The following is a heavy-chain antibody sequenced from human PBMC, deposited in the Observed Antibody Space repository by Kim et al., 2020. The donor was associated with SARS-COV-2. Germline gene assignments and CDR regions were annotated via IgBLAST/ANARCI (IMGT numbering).Heavy chain of an antibody. CDR2: ISYEGSKK. CDR1: GFSFNNYG. V-gene: IGHV3-30*18. Sequence: EGSLRLSCAASGFSFNNYGMHWVRQAPGKGLEWVAFISYEGSKKQYLDFLKGRFTVSRDYSKNTLYLQMNSLTAEDTAVYYCAKQGDIFELNTYYGMDL. D-gene: IGHD3-10*01. CDR3: AKQGDIFELNTYYGMDL. J-gene: IGHJ6*01.